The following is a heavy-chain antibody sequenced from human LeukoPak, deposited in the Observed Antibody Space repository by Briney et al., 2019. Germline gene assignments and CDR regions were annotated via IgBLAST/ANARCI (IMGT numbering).Heavy chain of an antibody. CDR2: IIPIFGTA. D-gene: IGHD3-16*02. CDR3: AREGLLYDYVWGSYRSDWFDP. J-gene: IGHJ5*02. Sequence: SVKVSCKASGGTFSSYAISWVRQAPGQGLEWMGGIIPIFGTANYAQKFQGRVTITADESTSTAYMELSSLRSEDTAVYYCAREGLLYDYVWGSYRSDWFDPWGQGTLVTVSS. CDR1: GGTFSSYA. V-gene: IGHV1-69*01.